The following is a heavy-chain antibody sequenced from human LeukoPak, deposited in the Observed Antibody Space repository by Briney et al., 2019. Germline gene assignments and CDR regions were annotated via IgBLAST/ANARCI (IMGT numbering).Heavy chain of an antibody. CDR1: GFTFSSYW. V-gene: IGHV3-23*01. J-gene: IGHJ4*02. Sequence: PGGSLRLSCAASGFTFSSYWMSWVRQAPGKGLEWVSAISGSGGSTYYADSVKGRFTISRDNSKNTLYLQMNSLKAEDTAVYYCARNGGGSGPFDYWGQGTLVTVSS. D-gene: IGHD2-15*01. CDR2: ISGSGGST. CDR3: ARNGGGSGPFDY.